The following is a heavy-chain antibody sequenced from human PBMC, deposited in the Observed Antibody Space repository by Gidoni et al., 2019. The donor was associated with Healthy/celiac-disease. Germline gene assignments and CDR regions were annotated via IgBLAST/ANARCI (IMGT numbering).Heavy chain of an antibody. V-gene: IGHV1-69*04. J-gene: IGHJ4*02. CDR2: IIPILGIA. D-gene: IGHD3-3*01. CDR3: ARVGYDCWSGYYNAGFDY. CDR1: GGTFSSYA. Sequence: QVQLVQSGAEVKKPGSSVKVSCQASGGTFSSYAISWVRQAPGQGLEWMGRIIPILGIANYAQKFQGRVTITADKSTSTAYMERSSLRSEDTAVYYCARVGYDCWSGYYNAGFDYWGQGTLVTVSS.